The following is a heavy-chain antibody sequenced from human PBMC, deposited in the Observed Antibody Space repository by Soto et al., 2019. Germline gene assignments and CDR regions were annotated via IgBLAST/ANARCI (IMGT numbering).Heavy chain of an antibody. CDR2: IIPIFGTA. Sequence: QVQLVQSGAEVKKPGSSVKVSCKASGGTFSSYAISWVRQAPGQGLEWMGGIIPIFGTANYAQKFQGRVTITADESTSTAYMELSSLRSEDTAVYYCARDSLDYDSSGYYQSAYYGMDVWGQGTTVTVSS. J-gene: IGHJ6*02. V-gene: IGHV1-69*12. CDR3: ARDSLDYDSSGYYQSAYYGMDV. CDR1: GGTFSSYA. D-gene: IGHD3-22*01.